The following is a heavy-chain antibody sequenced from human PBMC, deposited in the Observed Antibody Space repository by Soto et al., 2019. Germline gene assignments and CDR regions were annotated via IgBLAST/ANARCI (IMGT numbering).Heavy chain of an antibody. CDR3: ARDHVVTGSYYGMDV. D-gene: IGHD1-20*01. V-gene: IGHV4-59*01. J-gene: IGHJ6*02. Sequence: SETLSLTCTVSGGSISSYYWSWIRQPPGKGLEWIGYIYYSGSTNYNPSLKSRVTISVDTSKNQFSLKLSSVTAADTAVYYCARDHVVTGSYYGMDVWGQGTTVTVSS. CDR2: IYYSGST. CDR1: GGSISSYY.